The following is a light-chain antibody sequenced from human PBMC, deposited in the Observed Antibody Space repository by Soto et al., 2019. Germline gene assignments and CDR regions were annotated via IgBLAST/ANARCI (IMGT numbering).Light chain of an antibody. CDR1: QSVGDR. V-gene: IGKV3-15*01. J-gene: IGKJ4*01. CDR3: QQHISWPLT. Sequence: EVVMTQSPATLSVSPGERATLSCRASQSVGDRLAWYQQKPGQPPRLLIYGASTRATGIPARFSGSGSETEFTLTICSLQSEDFAVYYCQQHISWPLTFGGGTKVEI. CDR2: GAS.